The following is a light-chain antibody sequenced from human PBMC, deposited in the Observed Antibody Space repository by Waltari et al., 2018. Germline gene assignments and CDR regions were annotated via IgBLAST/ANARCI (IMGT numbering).Light chain of an antibody. CDR3: AAWDDSLNGVI. J-gene: IGLJ2*01. Sequence: QSVLTQPPSASGTPGQRVTISCYGSSSNIGSNSINWYQQHPGTAPKLLSYSNNQRPSGVPDRFSGSKSGPSASLAISGLQSEDEADYHCAAWDDSLNGVIFGGGTKLTVL. CDR2: SNN. V-gene: IGLV1-44*01. CDR1: SSNIGSNS.